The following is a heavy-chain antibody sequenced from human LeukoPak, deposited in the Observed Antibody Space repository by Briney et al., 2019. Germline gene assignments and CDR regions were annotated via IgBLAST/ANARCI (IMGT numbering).Heavy chain of an antibody. V-gene: IGHV5-51*01. CDR2: IYPGDSDT. D-gene: IGHD3-22*01. CDR3: ARRMYYYDSSGYYPGRYYYGMDV. CDR1: GYSFTNYW. Sequence: GESLKISCKGSGYSFTNYWIDWVRQMPGKGLEWMGIIYPGDSDTRYSPSFQGQVTISADKSISTAYLQRSSLKASDTAMYYCARRMYYYDSSGYYPGRYYYGMDVWGQGTTVTVSS. J-gene: IGHJ6*02.